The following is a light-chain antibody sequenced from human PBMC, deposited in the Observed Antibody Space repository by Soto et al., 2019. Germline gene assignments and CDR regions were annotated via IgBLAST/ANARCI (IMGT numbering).Light chain of an antibody. CDR3: QQRSNWPGLT. CDR2: DAS. Sequence: EIVLTQSPATLSLSPGERATLSCRASQSVSSYLAWYQQKPGQAPRLLIYDASNRATGIPARFSGSGSGTDLTLTISSLEPEDFADYYCQQRSNWPGLTFGGGTKVEIK. CDR1: QSVSSY. J-gene: IGKJ4*01. V-gene: IGKV3-11*01.